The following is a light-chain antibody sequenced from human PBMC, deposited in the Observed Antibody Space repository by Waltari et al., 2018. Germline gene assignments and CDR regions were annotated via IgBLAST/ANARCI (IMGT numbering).Light chain of an antibody. J-gene: IGKJ1*01. CDR2: GAS. CDR3: QKHDRLPAT. CDR1: QSIGRY. Sequence: EIVLTQSPDTLSLSPGERVTLSCRASQSIGRYLVWYQQKPGQAPRLLIYGASTRASGIPDRFSGSGSGTDFSLTISRLEPEDFAVYHCQKHDRLPATFGQGTKVEIK. V-gene: IGKV3-20*01.